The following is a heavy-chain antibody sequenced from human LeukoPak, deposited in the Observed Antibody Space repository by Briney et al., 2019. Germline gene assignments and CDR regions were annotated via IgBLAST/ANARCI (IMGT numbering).Heavy chain of an antibody. J-gene: IGHJ4*02. D-gene: IGHD6-13*01. Sequence: SETLSLTCSVSGGSTSTSRYHWGWIRQPPGKGLEWIGSIYYSGTTYYNPSLKSRVSMSVDTSKNQFSLKLNSVTAADTAVYYCAREECSPDHYFFDYWGQGTLVTVSS. CDR1: GGSTSTSRYH. CDR3: AREECSPDHYFFDY. CDR2: IYYSGTT. V-gene: IGHV4-39*07.